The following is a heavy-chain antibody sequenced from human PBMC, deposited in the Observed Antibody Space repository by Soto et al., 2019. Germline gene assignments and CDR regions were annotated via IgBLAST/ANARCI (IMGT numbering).Heavy chain of an antibody. CDR3: ARIPLLKGGWFDP. CDR2: IYYTGST. Sequence: QVQLQESGPGLVKPSQTLSLTCTVSGGSINSGDYYWAWIRLPPGKGLEWIGYIYYTGSTYFNPSLKSRLTISVDTSRKHFSLKMTSVTAADTAVYYCARIPLLKGGWFDPWGQGTLVTVSS. V-gene: IGHV4-30-4*01. CDR1: GGSINSGDYY. J-gene: IGHJ5*02.